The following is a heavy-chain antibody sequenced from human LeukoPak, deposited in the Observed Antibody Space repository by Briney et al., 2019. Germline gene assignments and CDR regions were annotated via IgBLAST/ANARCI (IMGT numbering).Heavy chain of an antibody. D-gene: IGHD6-13*01. Sequence: PGGSLRLSCAASGFSFTNYAMSWVRLAPGKGLEWVSGISGSDGSTYYADSVKGRFAISRGNSKNTLYLQINSLRAEDTAVYYCARTRWYYFDYWGQGTLVTVSS. CDR1: GFSFTNYA. CDR2: ISGSDGST. CDR3: ARTRWYYFDY. J-gene: IGHJ4*02. V-gene: IGHV3-23*01.